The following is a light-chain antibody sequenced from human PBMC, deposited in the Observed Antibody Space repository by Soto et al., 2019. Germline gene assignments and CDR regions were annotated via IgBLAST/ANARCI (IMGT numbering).Light chain of an antibody. CDR3: QRYDNWPLT. CDR1: QSISGT. V-gene: IGKV3-15*01. J-gene: IGKJ4*01. CDR2: HTS. Sequence: EIVMTQSPATLSVSPGESATLSCRASQSISGTLAWYQQTPGLAPRLLIYHTSTRATGVPARFSGSGSGTEFSLAISSLQSEDFAVDYCQRYDNWPLTFGGGTKVEIK.